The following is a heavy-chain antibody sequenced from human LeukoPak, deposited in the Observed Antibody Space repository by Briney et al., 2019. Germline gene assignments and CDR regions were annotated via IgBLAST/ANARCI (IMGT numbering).Heavy chain of an antibody. D-gene: IGHD2-2*01. Sequence: SETLSLTCAVYGGSSSGYYWSWIRQPPGKGLEWIGEINHSGSTNYSPSLKNRVTISVDTSKNQFSMKLSFVTAADTAVYYCARGVGEYCSSTSCYGAEYFQHWGQGTLVTVSS. CDR1: GGSSSGYY. CDR3: ARGVGEYCSSTSCYGAEYFQH. V-gene: IGHV4-34*01. J-gene: IGHJ1*01. CDR2: INHSGST.